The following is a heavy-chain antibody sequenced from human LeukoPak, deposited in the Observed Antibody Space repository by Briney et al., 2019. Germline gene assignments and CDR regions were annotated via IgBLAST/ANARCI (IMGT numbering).Heavy chain of an antibody. CDR2: ISYSGSP. D-gene: IGHD3-10*01. CDR3: ARVPYGSGTYYFDC. V-gene: IGHV4-30-4*01. CDR1: GGSINSGDSY. Sequence: SETLSLTCTASGGSINSGDSYWSWIRQPPGKSLEWIGYISYSGSPYYNPSLRGRVAISGDTSENQFFLRLGSVTAADTAVYYCARVPYGSGTYYFDCWGQGILVTVSS. J-gene: IGHJ4*02.